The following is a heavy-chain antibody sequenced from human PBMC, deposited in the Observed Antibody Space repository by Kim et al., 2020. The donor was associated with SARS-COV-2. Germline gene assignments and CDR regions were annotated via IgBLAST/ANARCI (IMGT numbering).Heavy chain of an antibody. J-gene: IGHJ5*02. CDR1: GGSISSYY. CDR2: IYYSGST. V-gene: IGHV4-59*08. D-gene: IGHD5-12*01. Sequence: SETLSITCTVSGGSISSYYWSWIRQPPGKGLEWIGYIYYSGSTNYNPSLKSRVTISVDTSKNQFSLKLSSVTAADTAVYYCARGDGYNWMGWFDPWGQGTLVTVSS. CDR3: ARGDGYNWMGWFDP.